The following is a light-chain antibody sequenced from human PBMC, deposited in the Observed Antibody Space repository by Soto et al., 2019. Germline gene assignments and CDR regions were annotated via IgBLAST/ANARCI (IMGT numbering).Light chain of an antibody. Sequence: QSALTQPPSASGSPGQSVTISCTATSGDVGGYNYVSWYQQHPGKAPKLMIYEVSKRPSGVPDRFSGSKSGNTASLTVSRLQAEDEADYYCSSYAGSNNYVFGTGTKVTVL. J-gene: IGLJ1*01. CDR3: SSYAGSNNYV. CDR1: SGDVGGYNY. CDR2: EVS. V-gene: IGLV2-8*01.